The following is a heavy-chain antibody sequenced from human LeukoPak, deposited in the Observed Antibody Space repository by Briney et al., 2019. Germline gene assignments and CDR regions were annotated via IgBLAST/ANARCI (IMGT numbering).Heavy chain of an antibody. CDR3: AKDSVGRYSSSWYVDYFDY. V-gene: IGHV3-30*18. D-gene: IGHD6-13*01. CDR2: ISYDGSNK. Sequence: PGGSLRLSCAASGFTFSSYGMRWVRQAPGKGLEWVAVISYDGSNKYYADSVKGRFTISRDNSKNTLYLQMNSLRAEDTAVYYCAKDSVGRYSSSWYVDYFDYWGQGTLVTVSS. CDR1: GFTFSSYG. J-gene: IGHJ4*02.